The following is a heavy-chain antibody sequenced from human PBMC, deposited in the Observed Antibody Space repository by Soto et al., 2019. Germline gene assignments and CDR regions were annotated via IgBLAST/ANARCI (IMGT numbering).Heavy chain of an antibody. CDR1: GFTFSSYW. D-gene: IGHD6-13*01. J-gene: IGHJ6*02. CDR2: IKQDGSEK. V-gene: IGHV3-7*05. CDR3: ARDIETNSSSWYHGMDV. Sequence: EVQLVESGGGLVQPGGSLRLSCAASGFTFSSYWMSWVRQAPGKGLEWVANIKQDGSEKYYVDSVKGRFTISRDNAKNSLYLQMNSLRAEDTAVYYCARDIETNSSSWYHGMDVWGQGTTVTVSS.